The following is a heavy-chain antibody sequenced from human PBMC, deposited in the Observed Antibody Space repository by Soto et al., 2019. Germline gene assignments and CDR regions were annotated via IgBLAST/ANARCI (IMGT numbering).Heavy chain of an antibody. J-gene: IGHJ6*02. D-gene: IGHD3-22*01. CDR2: ISYDGSNK. CDR3: ARPPSFVWLGLYYGMDV. Sequence: PGGSLRLSCAASGFTFSSYAMHWVRQAPGKGLEWVAVISYDGSNKYYADSVKGRFTISRDNSKNTLYLQMNSLRAEDTAVYYCARPPSFVWLGLYYGMDVWGQGTTVTVSS. V-gene: IGHV3-30-3*01. CDR1: GFTFSSYA.